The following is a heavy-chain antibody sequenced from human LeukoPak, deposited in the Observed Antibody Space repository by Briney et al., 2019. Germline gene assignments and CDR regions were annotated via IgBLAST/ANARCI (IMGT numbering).Heavy chain of an antibody. CDR2: IKQDGSEK. V-gene: IGHV3-7*03. CDR3: ASSSVVAATFDY. D-gene: IGHD2-15*01. J-gene: IGHJ4*02. Sequence: PGGSLRLSCAAAGFTFSSYWMSWVRQAPGKGLEWVANIKQDGSEKYYVDSVKGRFTISRDNAKNSLYLQTNSLRAEDTAVYYCASSSVVAATFDYWGQGTLVTVSS. CDR1: GFTFSSYW.